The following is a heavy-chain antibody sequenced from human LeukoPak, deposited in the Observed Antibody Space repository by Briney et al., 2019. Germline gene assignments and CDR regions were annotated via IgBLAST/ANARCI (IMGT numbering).Heavy chain of an antibody. V-gene: IGHV4-31*03. CDR1: GGSISSGGYY. D-gene: IGHD2-21*02. Sequence: SQTLSLTCTVSGGSISSGGYYWSWIRQHPGKGLEWIGYIYYSGSTYYNPSLKSRVTISVDTSKNQFSLKLSSVTAADTAVYYCVAHIVVVTAIDYDAFDIWGQGTMVTVSS. J-gene: IGHJ3*02. CDR2: IYYSGST. CDR3: VAHIVVVTAIDYDAFDI.